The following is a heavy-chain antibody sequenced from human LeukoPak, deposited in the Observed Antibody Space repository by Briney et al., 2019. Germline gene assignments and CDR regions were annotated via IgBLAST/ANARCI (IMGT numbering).Heavy chain of an antibody. CDR2: INHSGST. J-gene: IGHJ5*02. CDR3: ARRAYGSGSYPFDP. CDR1: GGSFSGYY. Sequence: PSETLSLTCAVYGGSFSGYYWSWIRQPPGKGLEWIGEINHSGSTNYNPSLKSRVTISVDTSKNQFSLKLSSVTAADTAVYYCARRAYGSGSYPFDPWGRGTLVTVSS. D-gene: IGHD3-10*01. V-gene: IGHV4-34*01.